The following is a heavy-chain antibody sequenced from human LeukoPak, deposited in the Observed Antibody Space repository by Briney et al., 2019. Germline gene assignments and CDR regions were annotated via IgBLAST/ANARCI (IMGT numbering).Heavy chain of an antibody. CDR3: ARGNFRMIVRLNPYYFDY. V-gene: IGHV4-34*01. CDR2: INHSGST. J-gene: IGHJ4*02. CDR1: GGSFSGYY. Sequence: PSETLSLTCGVYGGSFSGYYWSWIRQPPGKGLEWIGEINHSGSTNYNPSLKSRVTISVDTSKNQFSLKLSSVTAADTAVYYCARGNFRMIVRLNPYYFDYWGQGTLVTVSS. D-gene: IGHD3-22*01.